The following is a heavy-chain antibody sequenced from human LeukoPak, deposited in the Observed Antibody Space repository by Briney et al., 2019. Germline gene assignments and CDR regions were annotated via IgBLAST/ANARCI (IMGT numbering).Heavy chain of an antibody. Sequence: ASVKVSCKASGYTFTSYGISWVRQAPGQGLEWMGWISAYNGNTNYAQKLQGRVTMTTDTSTSTAYTELRSLRSDDTAVYYCARGIAAATPELHFDYWGQGTLVTVSS. CDR1: GYTFTSYG. CDR2: ISAYNGNT. CDR3: ARGIAAATPELHFDY. D-gene: IGHD6-13*01. J-gene: IGHJ4*02. V-gene: IGHV1-18*01.